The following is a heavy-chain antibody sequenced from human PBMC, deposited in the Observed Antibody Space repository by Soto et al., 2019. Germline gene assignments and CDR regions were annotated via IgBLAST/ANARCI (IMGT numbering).Heavy chain of an antibody. V-gene: IGHV2-5*02. CDR1: GVSFSTSGGG. D-gene: IGHD3-22*01. J-gene: IGHJ5*02. Sequence: QITVNESGPTLVKPTQTLTLTCTFSGVSFSTSGGGVGWIRQPPGRALEWLALIDWDDDEGYSPSLKSRLSITKDTSKKQVVLKMTNMDPVDTATYYCGHKIGLNNWFDPWGQGIVVIVSS. CDR2: IDWDDDE. CDR3: GHKIGLNNWFDP.